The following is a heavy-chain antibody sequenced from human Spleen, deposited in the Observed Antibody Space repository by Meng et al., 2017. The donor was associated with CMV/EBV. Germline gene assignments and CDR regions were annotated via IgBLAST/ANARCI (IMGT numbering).Heavy chain of an antibody. CDR2: IRTYTGKT. CDR1: GYTFTNYD. Sequence: ASVKVSCKASGYTFTNYDITWVRQAPEEGPEWMGWIRTYTGKTKYAQKVQGRLTMTTDTSTSTAYMELRSLRSDDTAVYYCARVCSGYCGTNSNYFYGMDVWGQGTTVTVSS. V-gene: IGHV1-18*01. CDR3: ARVCSGYCGTNSNYFYGMDV. D-gene: IGHD2-2*03. J-gene: IGHJ6*02.